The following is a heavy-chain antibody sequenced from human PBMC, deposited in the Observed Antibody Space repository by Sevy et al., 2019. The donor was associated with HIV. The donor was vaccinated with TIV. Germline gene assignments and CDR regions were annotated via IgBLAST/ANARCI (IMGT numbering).Heavy chain of an antibody. CDR2: ISGSGGST. D-gene: IGHD3-22*01. CDR3: ASGGFYYDSSGYYVNY. V-gene: IGHV3-23*01. J-gene: IGHJ4*02. CDR1: GFTFSSYA. Sequence: GVLRLSCAASGFTFSSYAMSWVRQAPGKGLEWVSAISGSGGSTYYADSVKGRFTISRDNSKNTLYLQMNSLRAEDTAVYYCASGGFYYDSSGYYVNYWGQGTLVTVSS.